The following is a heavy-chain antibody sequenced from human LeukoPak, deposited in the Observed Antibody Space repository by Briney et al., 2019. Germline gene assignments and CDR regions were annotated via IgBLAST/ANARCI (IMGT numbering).Heavy chain of an antibody. CDR3: ARVDSSNWYDSRGYFDY. CDR1: GGSISSYY. CDR2: IYTSGST. D-gene: IGHD6-13*01. V-gene: IGHV4-4*07. Sequence: PSETLSLTCTVSGGSISSYYWSWIRQPAGKGLEWIGRIYTSGSTNYNPSLKSRVTISIDTSKNQFSLKLRSVTAADTAVYYCARVDSSNWYDSRGYFDYWGQGTLVTVSS. J-gene: IGHJ4*02.